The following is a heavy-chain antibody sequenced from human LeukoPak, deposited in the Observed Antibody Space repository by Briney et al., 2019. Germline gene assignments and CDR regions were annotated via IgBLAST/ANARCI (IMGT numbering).Heavy chain of an antibody. V-gene: IGHV3-64*01. CDR2: ISSNGGST. CDR1: GFTFSSYA. D-gene: IGHD2-21*02. J-gene: IGHJ4*02. Sequence: GGSLRLSCAASGFTFSSYAMHWVRQAPGKGLEYVSAISSNGGSTYYANSVKGRFTISRDNSKNTLYLQMGSLRAEDMAVYYCARVVTGSSSDYWGQGTLVTVSS. CDR3: ARVVTGSSSDY.